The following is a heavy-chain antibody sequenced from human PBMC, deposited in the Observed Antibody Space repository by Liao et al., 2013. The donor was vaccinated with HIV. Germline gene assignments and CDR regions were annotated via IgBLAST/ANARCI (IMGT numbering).Heavy chain of an antibody. CDR2: SSTTGGT. J-gene: IGHJ5*02. V-gene: IGHV4-4*07. D-gene: IGHD2-21*01. Sequence: QVQLQESGPGLVKPSETLSLNCIVSGGSISSFSWNWIRQSAAKGLEWIGRSSTTGGTAYNPSLRRRLTLSLDTSRNRFSLNLNSVTAADTAVYYCARALPSKGGSGFFVAFDPWGPGTLVTVSS. CDR1: GGSISSFS. CDR3: ARALPSKGGSGFFVAFDP.